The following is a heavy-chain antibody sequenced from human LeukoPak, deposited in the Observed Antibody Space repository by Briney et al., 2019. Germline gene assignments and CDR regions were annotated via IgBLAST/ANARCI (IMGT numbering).Heavy chain of an antibody. CDR3: ARDKPYGDYLDY. V-gene: IGHV3-30-3*01. CDR1: GFTFSSYA. CDR2: ISYDGSNK. Sequence: GGSLRLSCAASGFTFSSYAMHWVRQAPGKGLEWVAIISYDGSNKYYADSVKGRFTISRDNSKNTLYLQMNSLRAEDTAVYYCARDKPYGDYLDYWGQGTLVTVSS. J-gene: IGHJ4*02. D-gene: IGHD4-17*01.